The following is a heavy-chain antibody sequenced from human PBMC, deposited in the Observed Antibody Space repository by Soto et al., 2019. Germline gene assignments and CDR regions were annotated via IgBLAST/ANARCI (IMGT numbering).Heavy chain of an antibody. V-gene: IGHV4-4*02. CDR3: ARVSIAVAGDYYYYGMDV. CDR1: GGSISSSNW. CDR2: IYHSGST. D-gene: IGHD6-19*01. J-gene: IGHJ6*02. Sequence: QVQLQESGPGLVKPSGTLSLTCAVSGGSISSSNWWSWVRQPPGKGLRWIGEIYHSGSTNYNPSLKSRVTISVDKSKNQFSLKLSSVTAADTAVYYCARVSIAVAGDYYYYGMDVWGQGTTVTVSS.